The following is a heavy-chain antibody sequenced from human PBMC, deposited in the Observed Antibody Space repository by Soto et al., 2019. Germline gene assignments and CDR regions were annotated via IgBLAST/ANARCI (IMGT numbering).Heavy chain of an antibody. Sequence: GGSLRLSCAASGFTFSDYYMSWIRQAPGKGLEWVSYISSSGSTIYYADSVKGRFTISRDNAKNSLYLQMNSLRAEDPAVYYCARVPPYGSGSWARVYNYYYYYYMDVWGKGTTVTVSS. J-gene: IGHJ6*03. CDR1: GFTFSDYY. V-gene: IGHV3-11*01. CDR3: ARVPPYGSGSWARVYNYYYYYYMDV. D-gene: IGHD3-10*01. CDR2: ISSSGSTI.